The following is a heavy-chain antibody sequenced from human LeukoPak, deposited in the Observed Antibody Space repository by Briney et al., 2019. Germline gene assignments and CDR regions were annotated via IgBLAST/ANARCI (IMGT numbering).Heavy chain of an antibody. CDR1: GFNFRSYG. Sequence: GSLRLSCAASGFNFRSYGMNWVRQSPGKGLEWVSSISSGSNYIYYADSVRGRFTISRDNAKNSVYLQMNSLRAEDTAVYYCARERSVSPYYMDVWGRGTTVTVSS. J-gene: IGHJ6*03. V-gene: IGHV3-21*01. CDR2: ISSGSNYI. CDR3: ARERSVSPYYMDV.